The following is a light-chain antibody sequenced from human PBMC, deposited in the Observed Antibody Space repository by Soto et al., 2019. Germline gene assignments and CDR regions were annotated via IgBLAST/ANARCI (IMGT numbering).Light chain of an antibody. CDR1: QSVSNNY. CDR3: QQYGSSVKT. J-gene: IGKJ1*01. Sequence: ETVVTQSPGSLSLSPGGRATVSCRSSQSVSNNYLAWYQQKPGQAPSLLIFGASNRAPDIPDRFSGSGSGTDFTLTISRLEPEDFAVYFCQQYGSSVKTFGQGTKVDIK. V-gene: IGKV3-20*01. CDR2: GAS.